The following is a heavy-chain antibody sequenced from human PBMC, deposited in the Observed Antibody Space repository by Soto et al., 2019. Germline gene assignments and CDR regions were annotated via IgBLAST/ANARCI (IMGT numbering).Heavy chain of an antibody. CDR3: AREVLPIYYNGMDV. CDR2: ISYDGSNK. J-gene: IGHJ6*02. V-gene: IGHV3-30-3*01. Sequence: QVQLVESGGGVVQPGRSLRLSCAASGFTFSSYAMHWVRQAPGKGLEWVAVISYDGSNKYYADSVKGRFTISRDNSKNTLYLQMNSLRAEDTAVYYCAREVLPIYYNGMDVWGQGTTVTVSS. D-gene: IGHD1-26*01. CDR1: GFTFSSYA.